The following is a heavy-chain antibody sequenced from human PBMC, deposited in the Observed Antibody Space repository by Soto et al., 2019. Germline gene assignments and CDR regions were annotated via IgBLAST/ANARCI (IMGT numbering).Heavy chain of an antibody. J-gene: IGHJ4*02. CDR1: GITISNYP. CDR3: VKDDGGYPSTAPH. CDR2: ISGSGDRT. D-gene: IGHD3-22*01. V-gene: IGHV3-23*01. Sequence: EVQLLESGGGLVQPGGSLRLSCAASGITISNYPMSWVRQAPGKGLDWVSGISGSGDRTYYGDSANGRFTISKDISKNSRSLQLDSLGVEDTAVYFCVKDDGGYPSTAPHWGQGTLVTVSS.